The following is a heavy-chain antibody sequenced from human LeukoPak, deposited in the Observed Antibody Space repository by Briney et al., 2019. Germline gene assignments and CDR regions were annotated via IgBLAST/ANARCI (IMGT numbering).Heavy chain of an antibody. V-gene: IGHV4-30-2*02. CDR3: AGGNYGDSFYFDY. Sequence: PSQTLSLTCAVSGGSISSGGYSWSWIRQPPGKGLEWIGYIYHSGSTYYNPSLKSRVTISVDTSKNQFSLKLSSVTAADTAVYYCAGGNYGDSFYFDYWGQGTLVTVSS. CDR2: IYHSGST. D-gene: IGHD4-17*01. CDR1: GGSISSGGYS. J-gene: IGHJ4*02.